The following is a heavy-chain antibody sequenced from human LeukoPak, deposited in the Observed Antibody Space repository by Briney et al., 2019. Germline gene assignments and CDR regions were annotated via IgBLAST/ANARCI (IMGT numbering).Heavy chain of an antibody. Sequence: PSETLSLTCTVSGRSISSYYWSWIRQPPGKGLEWIGYIYYSESTNYNPSLKSRVTISVDTSKNQFSLKVSSVTAADTAVYYCARDSGPRFDNWGQGTLVTVSS. V-gene: IGHV4-59*01. D-gene: IGHD6-19*01. J-gene: IGHJ4*02. CDR3: ARDSGPRFDN. CDR2: IYYSEST. CDR1: GRSISSYY.